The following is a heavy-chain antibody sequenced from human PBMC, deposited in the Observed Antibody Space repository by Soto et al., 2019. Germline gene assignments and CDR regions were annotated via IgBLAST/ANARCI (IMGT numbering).Heavy chain of an antibody. V-gene: IGHV1-69*01. CDR3: ARVGEYCSSTSCSYYFDY. CDR2: IIPIFGTA. D-gene: IGHD2-2*01. J-gene: IGHJ4*02. Sequence: QVQLVQSGAEVKKPGSSVKVSCKASGGTFSSYAISWVRQAPGQGLEWMGWIIPIFGTANYAQKFQGRVTITADEPTSKAYMELSSLRSEDTAVYYCARVGEYCSSTSCSYYFDYWGQGTLVTVSS. CDR1: GGTFSSYA.